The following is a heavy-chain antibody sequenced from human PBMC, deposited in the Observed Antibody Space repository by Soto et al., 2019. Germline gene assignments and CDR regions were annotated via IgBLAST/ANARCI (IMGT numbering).Heavy chain of an antibody. D-gene: IGHD2-2*01. Sequence: QVQLVQSGAEVKKPGSSVKVSCKASGGTFRSSAISWVRQAPGQGLEWMGGIIPISATTNYAQKFQGRVTITADESTSTAYMELSSLRSEDTAVYYCARSQGSSTSLEIYYYYYYGMDVWGQGTTVTVSS. CDR2: IIPISATT. J-gene: IGHJ6*02. CDR3: ARSQGSSTSLEIYYYYYYGMDV. V-gene: IGHV1-69*01. CDR1: GGTFRSSA.